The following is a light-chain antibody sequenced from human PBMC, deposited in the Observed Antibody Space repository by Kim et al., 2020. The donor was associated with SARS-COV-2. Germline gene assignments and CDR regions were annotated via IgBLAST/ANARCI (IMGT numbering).Light chain of an antibody. CDR3: QQYNNWPPMYT. CDR1: QSVSSN. CDR2: GAS. V-gene: IGKV3-15*01. J-gene: IGKJ2*01. Sequence: EILMTQSPATLSVSPGERATLSCRASQSVSSNLAWYQQKPGQAPRLLIYGASTRATGIPARFSGSGSGTEFTLTISSLQSEDFAVYYWQQYNNWPPMYTFGQGTKLEI.